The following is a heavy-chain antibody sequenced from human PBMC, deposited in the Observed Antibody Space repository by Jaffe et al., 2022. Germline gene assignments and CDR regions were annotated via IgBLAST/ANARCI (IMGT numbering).Heavy chain of an antibody. Sequence: EVQLVESGGGLVQPGGSLRLSCAASGFTFSSYEMNWVRQAPGKGLEWVSYISSSGSTIYYADSVKGRFTISRDNAKNSLYLQMNSLRAEDTAVYYCARDYSHMATGFFDYWGQGTLVTVSS. D-gene: IGHD5-12*01. CDR1: GFTFSSYE. CDR2: ISSSGSTI. CDR3: ARDYSHMATGFFDY. J-gene: IGHJ4*02. V-gene: IGHV3-48*03.